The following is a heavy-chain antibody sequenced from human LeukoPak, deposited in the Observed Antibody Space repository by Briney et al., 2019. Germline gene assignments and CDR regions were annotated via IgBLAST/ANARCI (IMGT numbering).Heavy chain of an antibody. CDR3: ARTNFWSGH. CDR2: ICSGENR. J-gene: IGHJ4*02. V-gene: IGHV3-53*01. CDR1: GFTISSNY. Sequence: TGGSLRLSCAASGFTISSNYKSWGRQAPGKGLGWVSVICSGENRYYSDSVKGRFSISRDNSKNAVYLQMNSLRAEDTAVYYCARTNFWSGHWGQGTLVTVSS. D-gene: IGHD3-3*01.